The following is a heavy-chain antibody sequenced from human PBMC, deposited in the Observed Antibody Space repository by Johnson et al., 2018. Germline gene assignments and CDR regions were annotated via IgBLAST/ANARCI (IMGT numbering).Heavy chain of an antibody. CDR1: GFTFSSYG. CDR3: AKDRIYDYVWGSYRPDAFDI. V-gene: IGHV3-30*18. Sequence: QVQLVQSGGGVVQPGSSLRLSCAASGFTFSSYGMHWVRQAPGKGLEWVAVISYDGSNKYYADSVKGRFTISRDNSKNTLYLQMNSLRAEDTAVYYCAKDRIYDYVWGSYRPDAFDIWGQGTMVTVSS. D-gene: IGHD3-16*02. J-gene: IGHJ3*02. CDR2: ISYDGSNK.